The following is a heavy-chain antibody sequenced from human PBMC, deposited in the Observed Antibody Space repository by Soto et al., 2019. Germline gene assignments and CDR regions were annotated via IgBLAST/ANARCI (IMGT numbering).Heavy chain of an antibody. V-gene: IGHV4-39*01. Sequence: QLQLQESGPGLVKPSETLSLSCTVSGGSITSSFYWGWIRQPPGKGLEWIGSIYGTGNTYYNPSLKGRVTISADTSTTQFSLTLISVTAADTAVYYCRSSSRYSTDVWGQGATVTVSS. J-gene: IGHJ6*02. D-gene: IGHD6-13*01. CDR2: IYGTGNT. CDR1: GGSITSSFY. CDR3: RSSSRYSTDV.